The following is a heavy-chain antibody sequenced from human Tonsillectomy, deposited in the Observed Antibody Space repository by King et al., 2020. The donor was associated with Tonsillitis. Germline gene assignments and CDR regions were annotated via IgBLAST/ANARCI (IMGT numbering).Heavy chain of an antibody. CDR3: ASTPCGGDCYSNPHYYCCMDV. Sequence: VQLVESGGGLVQPGGSLRLSCAASGFTFSSYSMNWVRQAPGKGLEWVSYISKNSSTKYYADSVKGRFTISRDNAKNSLYLQMNSLRDEDTAVYHCASTPCGGDCYSNPHYYCCMDVWGQGPAVTVSS. J-gene: IGHJ6*02. V-gene: IGHV3-48*02. CDR1: GFTFSSYS. D-gene: IGHD2-21*02. CDR2: ISKNSSTK.